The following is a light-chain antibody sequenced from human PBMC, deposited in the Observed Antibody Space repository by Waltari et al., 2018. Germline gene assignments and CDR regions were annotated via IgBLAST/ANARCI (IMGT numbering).Light chain of an antibody. J-gene: IGKJ1*01. V-gene: IGKV4-1*01. CDR2: WAS. CDR3: QQYYSTQT. Sequence: DIVMTQSPDSLAVSLGERATINCKPSQSVLYSSNNKNYLAWYQQKPGQTPKLLIYWASTRESGVPDRFSGSGSGTDFTLTISSLQAEDVAVYYCQQYYSTQTFGQGTKVEIK. CDR1: QSVLYSSNNKNY.